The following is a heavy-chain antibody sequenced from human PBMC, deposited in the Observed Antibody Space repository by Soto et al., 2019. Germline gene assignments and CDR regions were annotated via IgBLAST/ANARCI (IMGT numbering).Heavy chain of an antibody. J-gene: IGHJ5*02. CDR3: ARHPLLYWFDP. V-gene: IGHV4-39*01. Sequence: QLLESGPGLVKPSETLSLTCTVSGGSISSSSYYWGWIRQPPGKGLEWIGSIYYSGSTYYNPSLKSRVTISVDTSKNQFSLKLSSVTAADTAVYYCARHPLLYWFDPWGQGTLVTVSS. CDR2: IYYSGST. CDR1: GGSISSSSYY. D-gene: IGHD1-26*01.